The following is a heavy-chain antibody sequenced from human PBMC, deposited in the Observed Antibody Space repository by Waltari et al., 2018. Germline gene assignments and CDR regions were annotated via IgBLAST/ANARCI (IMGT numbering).Heavy chain of an antibody. CDR3: ARGTEWEPLVFDY. V-gene: IGHV4-34*01. J-gene: IGHJ4*02. D-gene: IGHD1-26*01. CDR2: INHSGST. CDR1: GGSFSGYY. Sequence: QVQLQQWGAGLLKPSETLSLTCAVYGGSFSGYYWSWIRQPPGKGLEWIGEINHSGSTNYNPSLKSRVTISVDTSKNQFSLKLSSVTAADTAVYYCARGTEWEPLVFDYWGQGTLVTVSS.